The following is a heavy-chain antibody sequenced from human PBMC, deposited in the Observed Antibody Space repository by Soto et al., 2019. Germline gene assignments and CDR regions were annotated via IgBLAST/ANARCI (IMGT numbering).Heavy chain of an antibody. CDR1: GGTFSSYA. CDR2: IVVGSDNT. Sequence: SVKVSCKASGGTFSSYAISWVRQARGQRLEWIGWIVVGSDNTNYAQKFQGRVTITADESTSTAYMELSSLRSEDTAVYYCARDGGDGYNRGAFDIWGQGTMVTVSS. D-gene: IGHD2-21*01. V-gene: IGHV1-69*13. J-gene: IGHJ3*02. CDR3: ARDGGDGYNRGAFDI.